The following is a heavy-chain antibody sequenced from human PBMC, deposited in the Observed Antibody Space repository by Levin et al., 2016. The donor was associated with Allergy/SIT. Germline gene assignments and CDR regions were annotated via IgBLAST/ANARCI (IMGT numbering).Heavy chain of an antibody. V-gene: IGHV4-38-2*02. Sequence: SETLSLTCTVSGGSISSYYWSWIRQPPGKGLEWIGSIYHSGSTYYNPSLKSRVTISVDTSKNQFSLKLSSVTAADTAVYYCAREGGHQPRRLQWLVLGDAFDIWGQGTMVTVSS. CDR3: AREGGHQPRRLQWLVLGDAFDI. J-gene: IGHJ3*02. D-gene: IGHD6-19*01. CDR1: GGSISSYY. CDR2: IYHSGST.